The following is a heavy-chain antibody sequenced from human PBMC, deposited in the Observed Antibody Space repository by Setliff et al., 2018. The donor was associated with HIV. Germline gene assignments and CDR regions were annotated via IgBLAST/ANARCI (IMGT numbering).Heavy chain of an antibody. D-gene: IGHD6-25*01. J-gene: IGHJ2*01. V-gene: IGHV4-34*01. CDR3: ARDQRLLGVQPPYWYFDL. CDR2: INHSGNT. CDR1: GGSLSGHH. Sequence: TSETLSLTCAVFGGSLSGHHWNWIRQPPGKGLEWIGEINHSGNTEYNSSLKSRVSISVDTSKNHLSLKLTSLTAADTAVYYCARDQRLLGVQPPYWYFDLWGRGTQVTSPQ.